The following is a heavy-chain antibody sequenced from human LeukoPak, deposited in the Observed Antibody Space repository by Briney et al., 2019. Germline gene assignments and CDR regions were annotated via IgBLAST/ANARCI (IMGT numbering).Heavy chain of an antibody. J-gene: IGHJ4*02. CDR2: ISYDGSNK. CDR1: GFTFSSYG. V-gene: IGHV3-30*03. CDR3: ARDHGVVSVYFDY. D-gene: IGHD3-22*01. Sequence: PGGSLRLSCAASGFTFSSYGMHWVRQAPGKGLEWVAVISYDGSNKYYADSVKGRFTISRDNSKNTLYLQMNSLRAEDTAVYYCARDHGVVSVYFDYWGQGTLVTVSS.